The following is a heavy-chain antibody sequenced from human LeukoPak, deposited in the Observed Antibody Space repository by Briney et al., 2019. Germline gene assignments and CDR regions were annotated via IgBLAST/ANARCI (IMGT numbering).Heavy chain of an antibody. V-gene: IGHV4-61*01. CDR1: GGSVSSGSYY. CDR3: ARVDILTGYYLDY. CDR2: IYYSGST. Sequence: SETLSLTCTVSGGSVSSGSYYRSWIRQPPGKGLEWIGYIYYSGSTNYNPSLKSRVTISVDTSKNQFSLKLSSVTAADTAVYYCARVDILTGYYLDYWGQGTLVTVSS. J-gene: IGHJ4*02. D-gene: IGHD3-9*01.